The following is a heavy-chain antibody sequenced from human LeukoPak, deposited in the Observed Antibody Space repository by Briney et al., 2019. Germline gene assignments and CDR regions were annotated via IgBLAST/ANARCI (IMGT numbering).Heavy chain of an antibody. CDR3: ARPRRIAVAGGLDY. D-gene: IGHD6-19*01. CDR2: IIPIFGTA. Sequence: GASVKVPCKASGGTFSSYAISWVRQAPGQGLEWMGGIIPIFGTANYAQKIQGRVTITADKSTSTAYMELSSLRSEDTAVYYCARPRRIAVAGGLDYRGQGTLVTVSS. J-gene: IGHJ4*02. V-gene: IGHV1-69*06. CDR1: GGTFSSYA.